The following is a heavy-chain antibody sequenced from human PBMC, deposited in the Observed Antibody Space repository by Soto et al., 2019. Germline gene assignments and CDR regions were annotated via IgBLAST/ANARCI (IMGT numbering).Heavy chain of an antibody. V-gene: IGHV3-30*02. Sequence: GGSLRLSCAAAGFTFSSYGMHWVRQAPGKGLEWVAVIWYDGSNKYYADSVKGRFTISRDNSKNTLYLQMNSLRAEDTAVYYCAKDRGLTEMDVWGKGTTVTSPQ. CDR2: IWYDGSNK. D-gene: IGHD3-10*01. CDR1: GFTFSSYG. CDR3: AKDRGLTEMDV. J-gene: IGHJ6*04.